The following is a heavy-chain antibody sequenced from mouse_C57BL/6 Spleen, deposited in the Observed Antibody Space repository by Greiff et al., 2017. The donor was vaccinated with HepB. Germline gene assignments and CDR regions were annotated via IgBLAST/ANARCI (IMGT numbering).Heavy chain of an antibody. Sequence: QVQLQQSGAELARPGASVKLSCKASGYTFTSYGISWVKQRTGQGLEWIGEIYPRSGNTYYNEKFKGKATLTADKSSSTAYMELRSLTSEDSAVYFCARGLATPGSLAYWGQGTLVTVSA. CDR3: ARGLATPGSLAY. V-gene: IGHV1-81*01. CDR1: GYTFTSYG. D-gene: IGHD1-1*01. CDR2: IYPRSGNT. J-gene: IGHJ3*01.